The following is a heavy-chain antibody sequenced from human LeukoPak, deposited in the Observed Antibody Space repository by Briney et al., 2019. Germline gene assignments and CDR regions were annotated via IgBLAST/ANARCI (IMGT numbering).Heavy chain of an antibody. J-gene: IGHJ3*02. CDR2: ISSSSSYI. D-gene: IGHD6-19*01. CDR1: GFTFSSYS. Sequence: GGSLRLSCAASGFTFSSYSMNWVRQAPGKGLEWVSSISSSSSYIYYADSVKGRFTISRDNSKNTLYLQMNSLRAKDTAVYYCAKVRRSSGWYRGAFDIWGQGTMVTVSS. CDR3: AKVRRSSGWYRGAFDI. V-gene: IGHV3-21*04.